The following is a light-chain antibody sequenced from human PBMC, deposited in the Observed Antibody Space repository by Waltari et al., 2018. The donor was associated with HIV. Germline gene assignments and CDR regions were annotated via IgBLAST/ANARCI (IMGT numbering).Light chain of an antibody. V-gene: IGKV1-6*01. CDR3: LQDYIFPYT. J-gene: IGKJ2*01. CDR1: QGIGKD. Sequence: AIQMSQSLPSLSAYVGDRVTITCRASQGIGKDLSWYQQRPGKAPTLLIYAASILQTGVSSRFIGSGSVTEFSLTSSTLQPEDSATYYCLQDYIFPYTFGPGTKLDIK. CDR2: AAS.